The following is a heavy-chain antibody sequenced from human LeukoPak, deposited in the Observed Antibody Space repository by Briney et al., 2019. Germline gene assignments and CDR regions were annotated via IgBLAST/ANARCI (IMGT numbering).Heavy chain of an antibody. V-gene: IGHV3-23*01. CDR2: ISASGGIT. Sequence: PGGSLRLSCAASGFSFSNSAMSWVRQAPGKGLERVSGISASGGITNYADSVKGRFTISRDNSKNTLYLEMNSLRGEDTALYYCARGKHRMAADIYYFDYWGQGTLVTVSS. D-gene: IGHD6-13*01. J-gene: IGHJ4*02. CDR3: ARGKHRMAADIYYFDY. CDR1: GFSFSNSA.